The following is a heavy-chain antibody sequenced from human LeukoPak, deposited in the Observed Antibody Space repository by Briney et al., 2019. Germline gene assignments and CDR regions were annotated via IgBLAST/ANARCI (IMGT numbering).Heavy chain of an antibody. J-gene: IGHJ5*02. CDR1: GGTFSSYT. Sequence: SVKVSCKASGGTFSSYTISWVRQAPGQGLEWMGRIIPILGTANYAQKFQGRVTITADKSTSTAYMELSSLRSEDTAVYYCASIPRVCDRDWFDPRGRGTLVTVSS. D-gene: IGHD2-21*01. CDR3: ASIPRVCDRDWFDP. V-gene: IGHV1-69*08. CDR2: IIPILGTA.